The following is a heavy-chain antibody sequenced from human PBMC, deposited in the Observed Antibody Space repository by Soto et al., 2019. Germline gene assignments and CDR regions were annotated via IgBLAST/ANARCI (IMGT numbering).Heavy chain of an antibody. J-gene: IGHJ4*02. V-gene: IGHV3-23*01. CDR2: ISGSGGST. Sequence: GGSLRLSCAASGFTFSSYAMSWVRQAPGKGLEWVSAISGSGGSTYYADSVKGRFTISRDNSKNTLYLQMNSLRAEDTAVYYCAKEGGLRFLEWLSYFDYWGQGTLVTVSS. CDR3: AKEGGLRFLEWLSYFDY. D-gene: IGHD3-3*01. CDR1: GFTFSSYA.